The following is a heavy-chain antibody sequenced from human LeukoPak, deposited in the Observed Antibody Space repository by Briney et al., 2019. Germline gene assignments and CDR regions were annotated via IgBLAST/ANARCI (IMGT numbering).Heavy chain of an antibody. CDR3: ARDPLYDSSGYYQIDY. CDR1: GFTFSSYS. V-gene: IGHV3-21*01. D-gene: IGHD3-22*01. J-gene: IGHJ4*02. Sequence: GGSLRLSCAASGFTFSSYSMNWLRQAPEKGLEWVSSISSSSSYIYYADSVKGRFTFSRVNAKNSLYLQMNSLRAEDTAVYYCARDPLYDSSGYYQIDYWGQGTLVTVSS. CDR2: ISSSSSYI.